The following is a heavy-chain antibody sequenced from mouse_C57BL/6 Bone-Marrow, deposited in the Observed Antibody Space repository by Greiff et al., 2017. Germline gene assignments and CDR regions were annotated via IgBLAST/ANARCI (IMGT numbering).Heavy chain of an antibody. Sequence: QVHVKQPGAELVRPGSSVKLSCKASGYTFTSYWMHWVKQRPIQGLEWIGNIDPSDSETHYNQKFKDKATLTVDKSSSTAYMQLSSLTSEDSAVYYCARREITTVSMDYWGQGTSVTVSS. CDR2: IDPSDSET. J-gene: IGHJ4*01. CDR1: GYTFTSYW. V-gene: IGHV1-52*01. CDR3: ARREITTVSMDY. D-gene: IGHD1-1*01.